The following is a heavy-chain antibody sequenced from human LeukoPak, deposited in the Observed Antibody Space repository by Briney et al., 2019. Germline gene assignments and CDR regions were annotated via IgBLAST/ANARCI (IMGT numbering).Heavy chain of an antibody. CDR3: AKDDGDYVELPVDYFDY. D-gene: IGHD4-17*01. V-gene: IGHV3-30*18. CDR2: ISYDGSTK. CDR1: GFTFSSYG. J-gene: IGHJ4*02. Sequence: PGGSLRLSCAASGFTFSSYGMHWVRQAPGKGLEWVAVISYDGSTKYYADSVKGRFTISRDNSKNTLYLQMNSLRAEDTAVYYCAKDDGDYVELPVDYFDYWGQGTLVTVSS.